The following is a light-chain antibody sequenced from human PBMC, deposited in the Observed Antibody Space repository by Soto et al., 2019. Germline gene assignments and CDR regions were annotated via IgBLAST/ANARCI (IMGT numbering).Light chain of an antibody. CDR1: QSISSW. Sequence: DIQMTQSPSTLSASVGDRVTITCRASQSISSWLAWYQQKPGKAPKLLIYKASSLESGVPSRFSGSGSGTEFTLPISSLQPDDFATYYCQQYNSYSGYTFGQVTKLEIK. J-gene: IGKJ2*01. CDR2: KAS. V-gene: IGKV1-5*03. CDR3: QQYNSYSGYT.